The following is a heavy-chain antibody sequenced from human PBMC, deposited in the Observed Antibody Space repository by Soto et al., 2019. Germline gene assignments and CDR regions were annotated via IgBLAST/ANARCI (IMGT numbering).Heavy chain of an antibody. CDR2: VYYSGST. J-gene: IGHJ4*02. Sequence: SETLSLTCTVSGASISSYYWSWIRQPPGKGLEWIGYVYYSGSTNYNPSLKSRVTISVDMSKNQFSLKLSSVTAADTAEYFCARSYYYDSSAFYHFDYWGQGALVTVSS. D-gene: IGHD3-22*01. CDR1: GASISSYY. V-gene: IGHV4-59*01. CDR3: ARSYYYDSSAFYHFDY.